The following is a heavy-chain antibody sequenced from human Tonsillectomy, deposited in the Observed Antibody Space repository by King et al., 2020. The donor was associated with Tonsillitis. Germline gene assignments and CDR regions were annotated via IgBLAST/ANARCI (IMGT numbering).Heavy chain of an antibody. CDR3: ARDRGSPDAFDI. D-gene: IGHD3-10*01. V-gene: IGHV1-2*02. J-gene: IGHJ3*02. CDR2: INPSSGGT. Sequence: QLVQSGAEVKKPGASVKVSCKASGYTFTAYYIHWVRQAPGQGLEWMGWINPSSGGTTYAQMFQCSVTMARDTSISTAYMDLSRLISDDTAVYYCARDRGSPDAFDIWGQGTLVTVSS. CDR1: GYTFTAYY.